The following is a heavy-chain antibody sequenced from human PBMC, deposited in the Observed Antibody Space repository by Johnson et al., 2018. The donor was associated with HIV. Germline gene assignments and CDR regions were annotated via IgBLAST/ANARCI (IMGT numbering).Heavy chain of an antibody. D-gene: IGHD5-18*01. CDR2: ISYDGTNK. Sequence: QVQLVESGGGVVQPGRSLRLSCAASGFTFSSYGMHWVRQAPGKGLEWVTVISYDGTNKYYADSVKGRFTISRDNSKSTLYLQMNSLRVDDTAIYYCARAYTYGAFDIWGQGTMVTVSS. V-gene: IGHV3-30*03. J-gene: IGHJ3*02. CDR1: GFTFSSYG. CDR3: ARAYTYGAFDI.